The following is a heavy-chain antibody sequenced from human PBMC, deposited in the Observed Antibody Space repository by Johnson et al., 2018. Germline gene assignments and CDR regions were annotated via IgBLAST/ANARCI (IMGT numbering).Heavy chain of an antibody. CDR3: AKGEYCSGGTCYRSFQP. CDR2: ISSDGNNQ. V-gene: IGHV3-30-3*01. Sequence: QVQLVESGGGVVQPGRSLRLSCAASGFTFSSYAMHWVRQAPGKGLEWVAFISSDGNNQHYADSVKGRFTISRGNFKNTLFLQMNTLRAEDTAGYFCAKGEYCSGGTCYRSFQPWGQGTLVTVSS. D-gene: IGHD2-15*01. J-gene: IGHJ1*01. CDR1: GFTFSSYA.